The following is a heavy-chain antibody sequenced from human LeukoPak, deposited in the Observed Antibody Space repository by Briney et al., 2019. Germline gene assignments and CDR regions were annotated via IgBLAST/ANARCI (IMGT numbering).Heavy chain of an antibody. CDR1: GFTFSSYA. CDR2: ISGSGGST. CDR3: AKDSGRGYYDSSGLGGFDY. D-gene: IGHD3-22*01. V-gene: IGHV3-23*01. J-gene: IGHJ4*02. Sequence: GGSLRLSCAASGFTFSSYAMSWARHAPGKGLECVSAISGSGGSTYYADSVKGRLTISRDHSKNTLSHQMNSLRAEDTAVYYCAKDSGRGYYDSSGLGGFDYWGQGTLVTVSS.